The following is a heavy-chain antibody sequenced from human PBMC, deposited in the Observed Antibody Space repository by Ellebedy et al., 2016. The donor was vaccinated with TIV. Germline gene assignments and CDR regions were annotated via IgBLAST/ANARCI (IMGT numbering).Heavy chain of an antibody. Sequence: GGSLRLXXAASGFTFSSYSMNWVRQAPGKGLEWVSSISSSSSYIYYADSVKGRFTISRDNAKNSLYLQMNSLRAEDTAVYYCAREAYGSIAVADDNYYYYYGMDVWGQGTTVTVSS. CDR1: GFTFSSYS. CDR2: ISSSSSYI. J-gene: IGHJ6*02. D-gene: IGHD6-19*01. CDR3: AREAYGSIAVADDNYYYYYGMDV. V-gene: IGHV3-21*01.